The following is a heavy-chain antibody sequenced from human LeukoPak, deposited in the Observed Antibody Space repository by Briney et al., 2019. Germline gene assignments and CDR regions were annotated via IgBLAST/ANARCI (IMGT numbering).Heavy chain of an antibody. J-gene: IGHJ4*02. D-gene: IGHD3-10*01. CDR3: AKDESGFFGSPYYFDS. CDR2: ISGSGTST. CDR1: GITFSRNA. Sequence: PGGSLRLSCVASGITFSRNAMSWVRQAPGKGLEWVSGISGSGTSTYYADSVKGRFTISRDNFKYTLYLRMNSLRAEDTAVYFCAKDESGFFGSPYYFDSWGQGTLVTVSS. V-gene: IGHV3-23*01.